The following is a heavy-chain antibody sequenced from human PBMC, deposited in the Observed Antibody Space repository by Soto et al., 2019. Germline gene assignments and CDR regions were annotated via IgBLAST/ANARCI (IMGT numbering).Heavy chain of an antibody. D-gene: IGHD2-2*01. CDR1: GYSFMKYG. V-gene: IGHV1-18*01. CDR3: AREASVIIKDAQPSRFDS. J-gene: IGHJ4*02. Sequence: GASVKVSCKGFGYSFMKYGINWVRQAPGQGLEWVGWISPYSGYTHSAQKFHGRLTLTTDTAASTAYMELRILRSADTALYYCAREASVIIKDAQPSRFDSWGQGTLVTVSS. CDR2: ISPYSGYT.